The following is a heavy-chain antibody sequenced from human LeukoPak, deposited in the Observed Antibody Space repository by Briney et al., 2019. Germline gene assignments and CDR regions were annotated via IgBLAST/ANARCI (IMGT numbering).Heavy chain of an antibody. J-gene: IGHJ6*04. CDR2: IYYSGST. V-gene: IGHV4-59*01. CDR1: GGSISSYY. CDR3: ARDRDGSGSPSYYYYGMDV. Sequence: SETLSLTCTVSGGSISSYYWSWIRQPPGKGLEWIGYIYYSGSTNYNPSLKSRVTISVDTSKNQFSLKLSSVTAADTAVYYCARDRDGSGSPSYYYYGMDVWGKGTTATVSS. D-gene: IGHD3-10*01.